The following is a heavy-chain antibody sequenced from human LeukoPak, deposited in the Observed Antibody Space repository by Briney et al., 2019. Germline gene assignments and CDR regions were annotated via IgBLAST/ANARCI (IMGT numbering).Heavy chain of an antibody. CDR3: ATISGELLSTTVTTWVAIDY. Sequence: ASVKVSCEASGYTFTDYYMHWVRQAPGQGLEWMGWINPNSGGTNYAQKFQGRVTMTRDTSISTAYMELSRLRSDDTAVYYCATISGELLSTTVTTWVAIDYWGQGTLVTVSS. D-gene: IGHD4-17*01. V-gene: IGHV1-2*02. CDR1: GYTFTDYY. CDR2: INPNSGGT. J-gene: IGHJ4*02.